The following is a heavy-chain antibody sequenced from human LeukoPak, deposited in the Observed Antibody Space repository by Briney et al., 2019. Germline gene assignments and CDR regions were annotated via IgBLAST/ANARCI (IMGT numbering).Heavy chain of an antibody. CDR1: GYTFTSYD. D-gene: IGHD3-22*01. J-gene: IGHJ4*02. CDR2: INPNSGGT. V-gene: IGHV1-2*02. CDR3: ARPDDSSGYYSLIFDY. Sequence: ASVKVSCKASGYTFTSYDINWVRQATGQGLEWMGWINPNSGGTNYAQKFQGRVTMTRDTSISTAYMELSRLRSDDTAVYYCARPDDSSGYYSLIFDYWGQGTLVTVSS.